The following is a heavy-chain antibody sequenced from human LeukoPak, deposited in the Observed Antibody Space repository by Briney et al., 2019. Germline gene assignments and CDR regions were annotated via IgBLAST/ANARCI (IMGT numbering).Heavy chain of an antibody. CDR3: ARESGAGVKAWFDP. J-gene: IGHJ5*02. D-gene: IGHD2-8*02. CDR1: GGSISSYY. Sequence: SETLSLTCTVSGGSISSYYWSWVRQPAGKGLEWIGRIYTSGSTNYNPSLKSRVTISVDTSKNQFSLKLSSVTAADTAVYYCARESGAGVKAWFDPWGQGTLVTVSS. CDR2: IYTSGST. V-gene: IGHV4-4*07.